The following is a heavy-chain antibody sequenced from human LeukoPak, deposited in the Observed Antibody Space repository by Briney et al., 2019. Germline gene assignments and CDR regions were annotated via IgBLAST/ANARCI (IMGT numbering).Heavy chain of an antibody. Sequence: ASVKVSCKASGYTFTSYYMHWVRQAPGQGLEWMGWINPNSGGTNYAQKFQGRVTMTRDTSISTAYMELSRLRSDDTAVYYCARDFGELLFQDYWGQGTLVTVSS. CDR2: INPNSGGT. CDR3: ARDFGELLFQDY. J-gene: IGHJ4*02. CDR1: GYTFTSYY. D-gene: IGHD3-10*01. V-gene: IGHV1-2*02.